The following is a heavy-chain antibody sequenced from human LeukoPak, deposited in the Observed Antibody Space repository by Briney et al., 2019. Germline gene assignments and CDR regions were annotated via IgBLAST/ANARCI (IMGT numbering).Heavy chain of an antibody. D-gene: IGHD1-26*01. V-gene: IGHV3-23*01. CDR3: AKDVGKWESLHFFDY. CDR1: GFTFSSYA. J-gene: IGHJ4*02. CDR2: VSGSGGDT. Sequence: GGSLRLSCAASGFTFSSYAMSWVRQAPGEGLEWVSAVSGSGGDTYYADSVKGRFTISRDNSKNTLYLQMNSLRAEDTAVYYCAKDVGKWESLHFFDYWGQGTLVTVSS.